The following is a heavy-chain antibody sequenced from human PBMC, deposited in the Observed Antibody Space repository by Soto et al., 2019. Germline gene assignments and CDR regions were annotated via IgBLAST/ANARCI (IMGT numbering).Heavy chain of an antibody. J-gene: IGHJ4*02. CDR2: ITGSSGGT. Sequence: EVQLLESGGGLVQPGGSLRLSCAASGFTFSSYAMSWVRQTPGKGLEWVSTITGSSGGTYYADSVKGRCTISRDNSKNTLYLQMNSLRAEDPAIYYCANSEALNYWGQGTLVTVSS. CDR3: ANSEALNY. V-gene: IGHV3-23*01. CDR1: GFTFSSYA.